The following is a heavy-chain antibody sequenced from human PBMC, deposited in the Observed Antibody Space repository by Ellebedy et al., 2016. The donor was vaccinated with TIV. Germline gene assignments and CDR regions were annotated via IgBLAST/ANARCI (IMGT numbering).Heavy chain of an antibody. Sequence: GGSLRLSXAASGFTFSSYWMHWVRQAPGKGLVWVSRIQSDGSSISYADSVQGRFTISRDNAKNTLYLQMNSLRAEDTAVYYCAKESVVVPAAPDYWGQGTLVTVSS. CDR3: AKESVVVPAAPDY. V-gene: IGHV3-74*01. CDR1: GFTFSSYW. J-gene: IGHJ4*02. CDR2: IQSDGSSI. D-gene: IGHD2-2*01.